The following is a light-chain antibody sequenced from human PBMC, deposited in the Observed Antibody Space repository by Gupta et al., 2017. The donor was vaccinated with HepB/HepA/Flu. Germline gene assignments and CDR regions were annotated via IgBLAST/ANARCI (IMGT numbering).Light chain of an antibody. CDR3: QHVNSYPRT. J-gene: IGKJ4*01. CDR2: KAS. V-gene: IGKV1-5*03. CDR1: QSISSW. Sequence: DTQMTQSPSILSASVGDRVTITCRASQSISSWLAWYQQKPGKAPKLLIYKASTLESGVPSRFSGSGSGTEFTLTISSLQPDDFTTYYCQHVNSYPRTFGGGTKVEIK.